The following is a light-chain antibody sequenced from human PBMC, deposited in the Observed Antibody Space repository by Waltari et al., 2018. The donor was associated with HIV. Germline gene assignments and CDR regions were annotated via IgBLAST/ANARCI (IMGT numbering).Light chain of an antibody. CDR1: QTISKF. V-gene: IGKV1-39*01. J-gene: IGKJ1*01. CDR2: SAS. CDR3: QQTHSAPWT. Sequence: DIQMTQIPSSLSASAGDRVTVSCRANQTISKFLNWYQHKAGEVPNLLISSASNLHGGVPSRFGGGGSGTDFALTITTLQPEDFAVYYCQQTHSAPWTFGQGT.